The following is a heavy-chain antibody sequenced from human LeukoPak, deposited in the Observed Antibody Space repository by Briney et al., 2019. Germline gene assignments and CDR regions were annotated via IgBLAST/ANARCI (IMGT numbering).Heavy chain of an antibody. CDR1: GFTVSSNH. CDR2: IYSGGST. CDR3: ASHSSSWYGFDY. Sequence: PGGSLRLACAAAGFTVSSNHMSWVRQAPGEGLEWVSVIYSGGSTYYADSVKGRFTISRDNSKNTLYLQMNSLRAEDTPVYYCASHSSSWYGFDYWGQGILVTVSS. D-gene: IGHD6-13*01. V-gene: IGHV3-53*01. J-gene: IGHJ4*02.